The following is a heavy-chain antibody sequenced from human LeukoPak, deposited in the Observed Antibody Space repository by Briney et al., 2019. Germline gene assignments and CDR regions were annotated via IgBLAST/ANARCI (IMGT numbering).Heavy chain of an antibody. CDR2: IKQDGGEK. V-gene: IGHV3-7*01. CDR1: GVTFSSQW. D-gene: IGHD3-10*02. CDR3: ASSWDYVRGYGMDV. Sequence: GGSLRLSCAASGVTFSSQWVSWVRPAPGKRRQWVANIKQDGGEKHYVDSVRGRFTISRDNTKNSLYLQMNSLRVEDSAVYYCASSWDYVRGYGMDVWGQGTTVTVSS. J-gene: IGHJ6*02.